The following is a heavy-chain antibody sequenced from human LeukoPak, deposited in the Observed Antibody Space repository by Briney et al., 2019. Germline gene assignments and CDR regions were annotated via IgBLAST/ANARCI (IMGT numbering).Heavy chain of an antibody. V-gene: IGHV4-39*07. D-gene: IGHD3-10*01. Sequence: PSETLSLTCTVSGGSISSSSYYWGWIRQPPGKGLEWIGSIYYSGSTYYNPSLKSRVTISVDTSKNQFSLKLSSVTAADTAVYYCASEPQRDVLLWFGESNYWGQGTLVTVSS. CDR3: ASEPQRDVLLWFGESNY. J-gene: IGHJ4*02. CDR2: IYYSGST. CDR1: GGSISSSSYY.